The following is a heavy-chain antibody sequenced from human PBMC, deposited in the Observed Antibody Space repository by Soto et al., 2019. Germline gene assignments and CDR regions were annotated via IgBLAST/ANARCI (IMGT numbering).Heavy chain of an antibody. CDR3: TRHALQYRGGDCYLLPYFDL. CDR1: GFTFSGSA. Sequence: EVQLVESGGGLVQPGGSLKLSCAASGFTFSGSAMHWVRQASGKGLEWVGRIRSKANSYATAYAASVKGRFTISRDDSKNTAYLQMNSLKTEDTAVYYCTRHALQYRGGDCYLLPYFDLWGRGTLVTVSS. V-gene: IGHV3-73*02. D-gene: IGHD2-21*02. CDR2: IRSKANSYAT. J-gene: IGHJ2*01.